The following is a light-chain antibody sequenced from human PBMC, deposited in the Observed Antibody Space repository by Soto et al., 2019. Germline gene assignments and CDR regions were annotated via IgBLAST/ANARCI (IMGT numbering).Light chain of an antibody. CDR1: QSLRSSY. V-gene: IGKV3-20*01. J-gene: IGKJ1*01. CDR2: GAS. CDR3: QQYNNWPPT. Sequence: EVVLTQSPNTLSLSPGERATLSCWASQSLRSSYLAWYQRKPGQAPRLLMFGASRRATGIPDRFNGSGSGTDFILTISSLQSEDFAVYYCQQYNNWPPTFGQGTKVDIK.